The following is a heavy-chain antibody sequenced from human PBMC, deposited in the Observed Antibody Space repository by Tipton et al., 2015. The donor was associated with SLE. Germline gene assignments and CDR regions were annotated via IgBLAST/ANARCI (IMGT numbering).Heavy chain of an antibody. CDR1: GGSFSGYY. D-gene: IGHD6-6*01. Sequence: TLSLTCAVYGGSFSGYYWSWIRQPPGKGLEWIGSIYHSGSTSYNPSLKSRVTISVDTSKNQFSLKLTSVTAADTAVYYCARLVFGSSSRFFQHWGQGTLVTVSS. CDR2: IYHSGST. J-gene: IGHJ1*01. CDR3: ARLVFGSSSRFFQH. V-gene: IGHV4-34*01.